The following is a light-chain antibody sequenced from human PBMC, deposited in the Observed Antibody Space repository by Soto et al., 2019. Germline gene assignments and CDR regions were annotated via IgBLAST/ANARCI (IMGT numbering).Light chain of an antibody. V-gene: IGKV1-39*01. CDR1: QSIRNY. CDR3: TQSYSTPDT. J-gene: IGKJ2*01. CDR2: VAS. Sequence: DIQMTQSPSSLSASVGDRVTITCRSIQSIRNYVNWYQQKPGKAPKFLIYVASTLQSGVPSRISGSGSGTDFTLTISSLQPEDFATYYCTQSYSTPDTFGPGTKLEIK.